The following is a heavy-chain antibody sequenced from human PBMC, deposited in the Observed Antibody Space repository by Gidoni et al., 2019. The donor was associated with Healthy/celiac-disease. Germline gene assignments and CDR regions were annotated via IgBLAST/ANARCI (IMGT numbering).Heavy chain of an antibody. D-gene: IGHD2-15*01. V-gene: IGHV4-39*01. J-gene: IGHJ4*02. CDR2: IYYSGSP. CDR3: ARHCGSCASFDY. Sequence: QLQLQESGPGLVKPSETLSLTCTVPGGSISSSSYYWGWIRQPPGKGLEWIGSIYYSGSPYYNPSLKSRVTISVDTSKNQFSLKLSSVTAADTAVYYCARHCGSCASFDYWGQGTLVTVSS. CDR1: GGSISSSSYY.